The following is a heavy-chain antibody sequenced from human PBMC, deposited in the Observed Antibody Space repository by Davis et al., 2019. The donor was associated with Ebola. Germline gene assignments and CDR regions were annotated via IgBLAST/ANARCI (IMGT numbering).Heavy chain of an antibody. V-gene: IGHV1-46*01. D-gene: IGHD2-2*02. CDR1: GFTFTSSA. CDR2: INPRGGIT. Sequence: ASVKVSCKASGFTFTSSAVHWVRQAPGQGPEWMGMINPRGGITNYAQKFQGRVTMTRDTSTGTVYMELRSLRSEDTAVYYCARGGCSGTSCYTDWGQGTLVTVSS. CDR3: ARGGCSGTSCYTD. J-gene: IGHJ4*02.